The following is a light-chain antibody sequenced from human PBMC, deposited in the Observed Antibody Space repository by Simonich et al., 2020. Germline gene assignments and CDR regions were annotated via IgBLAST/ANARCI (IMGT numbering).Light chain of an antibody. V-gene: IGKV1-5*03. CDR1: QSISSW. Sequence: DIQMTQSPSTPSASVGDRVTITCRASQSISSWLAWYQQKPGKAPKLLIYKASSLESGVPSRFSGSGSGTEFTLTISSLQPDDFATYYCQQLNSYPPYTFGQGTKLEIK. CDR2: KAS. J-gene: IGKJ2*01. CDR3: QQLNSYPPYT.